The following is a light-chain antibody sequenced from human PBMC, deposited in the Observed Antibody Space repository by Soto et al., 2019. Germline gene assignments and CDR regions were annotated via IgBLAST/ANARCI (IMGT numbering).Light chain of an antibody. V-gene: IGKV1-16*02. CDR1: QGINNY. CDR3: LQYNIYPYT. Sequence: DLQMTKSPSSLSASEGDRVTITCRASQGINNYLAWFQQKPGKAPKSLIFAASSLLSGVPSKFSGCGSGTDFSLTISSLQHEDFATYYCLQYNIYPYTFGQGNKLEIK. CDR2: AAS. J-gene: IGKJ2*01.